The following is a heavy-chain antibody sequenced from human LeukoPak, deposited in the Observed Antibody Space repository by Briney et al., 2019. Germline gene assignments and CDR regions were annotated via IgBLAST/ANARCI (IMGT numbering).Heavy chain of an antibody. D-gene: IGHD2-21*01. V-gene: IGHV3-9*01. CDR3: ARSSGDSDYYGY. Sequence: GGSLRLSCEASGFTFHDHAMHWVRQAPGKGLEWVSGLGWDGGSIGYADSVKGRFTISRDNAKNSLNLQMYSLRAEDTALYYCARSSGDSDYYGYWGQGTLVTVSS. J-gene: IGHJ4*02. CDR1: GFTFHDHA. CDR2: LGWDGGSI.